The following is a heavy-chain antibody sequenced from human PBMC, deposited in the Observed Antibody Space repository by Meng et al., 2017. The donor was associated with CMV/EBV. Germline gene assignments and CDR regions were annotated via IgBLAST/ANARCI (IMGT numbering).Heavy chain of an antibody. J-gene: IGHJ6*02. Sequence: ASVKVSCKASGYTFTSYYMHWVRQAPGQGLEWMGIINPSGGSTSYAQKFQGRVTMTRDTSTSTVYMELSSLRSEDTAVYYCARGRELLYFDSFPYGMDVWGQGTTVTVSS. CDR3: ARGRELLYFDSFPYGMDV. CDR2: INPSGGST. V-gene: IGHV1-46*01. CDR1: GYTFTSYY. D-gene: IGHD3-9*01.